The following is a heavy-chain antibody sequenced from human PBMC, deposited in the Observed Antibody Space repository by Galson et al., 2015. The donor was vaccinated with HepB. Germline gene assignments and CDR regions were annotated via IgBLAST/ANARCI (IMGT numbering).Heavy chain of an antibody. CDR2: INAGNGNT. CDR3: ANRAVAGTGFDP. J-gene: IGHJ5*02. Sequence: SVKVSCKASGYTFTSYAMHWVRQAPGQRLEWMGWINAGNGNTKYSQKFQGRATITRDTSASTAYMELSSLRSEDTAVYYCANRAVAGTGFDPWGQGTLVTVSS. V-gene: IGHV1-3*01. D-gene: IGHD6-19*01. CDR1: GYTFTSYA.